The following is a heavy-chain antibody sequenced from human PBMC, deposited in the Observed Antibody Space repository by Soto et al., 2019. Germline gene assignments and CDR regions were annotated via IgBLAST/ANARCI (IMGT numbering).Heavy chain of an antibody. CDR3: AREGGSLNWFDP. D-gene: IGHD1-26*01. CDR1: GFTFSSYS. CDR2: ISSSSSTI. Sequence: EVQLVESGGGLVQPGGSLRLSCAASGFTFSSYSMNWVRQAPGKGLEWVSYISSSSSTIYYADSVKGRFAISRDNAKNSLCVQMNSLRDEDTAVYYCAREGGSLNWFDPWGQGTLVTVSS. V-gene: IGHV3-48*02. J-gene: IGHJ5*02.